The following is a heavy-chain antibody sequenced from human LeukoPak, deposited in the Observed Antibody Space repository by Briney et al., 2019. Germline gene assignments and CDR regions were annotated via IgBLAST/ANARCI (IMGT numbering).Heavy chain of an antibody. J-gene: IGHJ6*03. D-gene: IGHD2-2*01. Sequence: ASVEVSCKASGYTFTSYDINWVRQATGQGLEWMGWMNPNSGNTGYAQKFQGRVTMTRNTSISTAYMELSSLRSEDTAVYYCARPRGRSTGASNYYYYMDVWGKGTTVTVSS. CDR2: MNPNSGNT. CDR3: ARPRGRSTGASNYYYYMDV. V-gene: IGHV1-8*01. CDR1: GYTFTSYD.